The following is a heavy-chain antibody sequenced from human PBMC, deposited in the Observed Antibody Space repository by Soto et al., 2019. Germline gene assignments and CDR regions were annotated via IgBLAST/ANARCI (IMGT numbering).Heavy chain of an antibody. V-gene: IGHV3-23*01. CDR3: AKDWTSI. CDR2: ISNSGGST. Sequence: GGSLRLSCAASGFTFSTYSMTWLRQAPGKGLQWVSTISNSGGSTYYIDSVKGRFTISRDNSKNTLCLQMNSLRAEDTAVYYCAKDWTSIWGQGTMVTVSS. J-gene: IGHJ3*02. D-gene: IGHD3-3*01. CDR1: GFTFSTYS.